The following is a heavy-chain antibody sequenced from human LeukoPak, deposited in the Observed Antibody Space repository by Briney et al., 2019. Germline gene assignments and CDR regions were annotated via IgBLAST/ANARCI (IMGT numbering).Heavy chain of an antibody. CDR2: ISYDGSNK. J-gene: IGHJ4*02. CDR3: AKDSEGYSYGYGYFDY. D-gene: IGHD5-18*01. V-gene: IGHV3-30*18. Sequence: GGSLRLSCGASGFTFSSYGMHWVRQAPGRGLEWVAVISYDGSNKYYADSVKGRFTISRDNSKNTLYLQMNSLRAEDTAVYYCAKDSEGYSYGYGYFDYWGQGTLVTVSS. CDR1: GFTFSSYG.